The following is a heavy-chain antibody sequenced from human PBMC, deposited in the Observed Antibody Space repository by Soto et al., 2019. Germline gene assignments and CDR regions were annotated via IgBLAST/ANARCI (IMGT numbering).Heavy chain of an antibody. D-gene: IGHD1-1*01. CDR2: IYSGGST. CDR3: ARVQGTTGSRGAFDI. J-gene: IGHJ3*02. Sequence: EVQLVESGGGLVQPGGSLRLSCAASGFTVSSNYMSWVRQAPGKGLEWVSVIYSGGSTYYADSVKGRFTISRDNSKNTLYLQMNSLRAEDTAVYYCARVQGTTGSRGAFDIWGQGTMVTVSS. V-gene: IGHV3-66*01. CDR1: GFTVSSNY.